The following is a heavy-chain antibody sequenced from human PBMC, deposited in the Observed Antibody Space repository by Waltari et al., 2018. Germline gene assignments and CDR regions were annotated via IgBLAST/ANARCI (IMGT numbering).Heavy chain of an antibody. J-gene: IGHJ5*02. Sequence: QVQLQQWGAGLFKPSETLSLTCAVYGGSFSGYYWSWIRQPPGKVLEWIGEINHSGSTNYNPSLKSRVTISVDTSKNQFSLKLSSVTAADTAVHYCARDSSSWYGNWFDPWGQGTLVTVSS. CDR2: INHSGST. CDR1: GGSFSGYY. D-gene: IGHD6-13*01. V-gene: IGHV4-34*01. CDR3: ARDSSSWYGNWFDP.